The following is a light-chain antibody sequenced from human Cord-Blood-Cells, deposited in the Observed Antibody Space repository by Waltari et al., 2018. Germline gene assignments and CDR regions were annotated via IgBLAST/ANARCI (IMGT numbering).Light chain of an antibody. J-gene: IGKJ1*01. V-gene: IGKV4-1*01. Sequence: DIVMTQSPDSLAVSLGERATINCKSSQSVLYSSNNKNYLAWYQQKPGQPPKLLIYWASTRESGVPDRFSGSESGTDFTLTISSLQAEDVAVYYCQQYYSTPTFGQGTKVKIK. CDR1: QSVLYSSNNKNY. CDR2: WAS. CDR3: QQYYSTPT.